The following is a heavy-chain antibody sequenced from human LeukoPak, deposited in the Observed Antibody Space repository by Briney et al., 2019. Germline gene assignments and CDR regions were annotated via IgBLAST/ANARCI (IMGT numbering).Heavy chain of an antibody. J-gene: IGHJ4*02. CDR2: IYYSGST. CDR1: GGSISSGGYY. CDR3: ARDKRGNDYGDYLFDY. D-gene: IGHD4-17*01. Sequence: SQTLSLTCTVSGGSISSGGYYWSWIRQHPGKGLEWIGYIYYSGSTYYNPSLKSRVTISVDTSKNQFSLKLSSVTAADTAVYYCARDKRGNDYGDYLFDYWGQGTLVTVSS. V-gene: IGHV4-31*03.